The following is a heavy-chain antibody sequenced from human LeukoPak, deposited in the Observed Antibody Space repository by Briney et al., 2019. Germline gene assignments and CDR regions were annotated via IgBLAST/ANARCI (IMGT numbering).Heavy chain of an antibody. CDR3: ARVPQRSGPYYYYYMDV. V-gene: IGHV4-4*09. J-gene: IGHJ6*03. CDR2: IYTSGST. D-gene: IGHD3-3*01. Sequence: SETLSLTCTVSGGSISSYYWSWIRQPPGKGLEWIGYIYTSGSTNYNPSLKSRVTISADTSKNQFSLKLSSVTAADTAVYYCARVPQRSGPYYYYYMDVWGKGTTVTVSS. CDR1: GGSISSYY.